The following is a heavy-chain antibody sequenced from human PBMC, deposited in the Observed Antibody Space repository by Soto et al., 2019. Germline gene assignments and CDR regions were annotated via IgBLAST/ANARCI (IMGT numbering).Heavy chain of an antibody. Sequence: ASVKVSCKASGGTFSSYAISWARQAPGQGLEWMGGIIPIFGTANYAQKFQGRVTITADESTSTAYMELSSLRSEDTAVYCCAREVKLITIFGVVTPDYHYYGMDVWGQGTTVTVSS. V-gene: IGHV1-69*13. CDR2: IIPIFGTA. D-gene: IGHD3-3*01. J-gene: IGHJ6*02. CDR1: GGTFSSYA. CDR3: AREVKLITIFGVVTPDYHYYGMDV.